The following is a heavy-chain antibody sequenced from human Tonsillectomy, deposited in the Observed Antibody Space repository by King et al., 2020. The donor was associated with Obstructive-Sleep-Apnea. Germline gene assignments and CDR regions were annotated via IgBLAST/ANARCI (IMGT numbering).Heavy chain of an antibody. V-gene: IGHV3-9*01. CDR3: AKDTGAQGPDDYGPQNYFDY. J-gene: IGHJ4*02. CDR1: GFTFDDYA. D-gene: IGHD4/OR15-4a*01. CDR2: ISYNSGTI. Sequence: VQLVESGGGLVQPGRSLRLSCAASGFTFDDYAMHWVRQVPGKGLEWVSGISYNSGTIAYADSVKGRFTISRDNAKNSLYLQMSSLRAEDTALYYCAKDTGAQGPDDYGPQNYFDYWGQGTLVTVSS.